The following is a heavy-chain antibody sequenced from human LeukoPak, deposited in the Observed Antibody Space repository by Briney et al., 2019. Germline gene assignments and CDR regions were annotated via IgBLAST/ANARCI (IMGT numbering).Heavy chain of an antibody. CDR2: ISGSGGST. CDR1: GFTFSSYA. J-gene: IGHJ3*02. Sequence: GRSLRLSCAASGFTFSSYAMSWVRQAPGEVLEWVSAISGSGGSTYYADSVKGRFTISRDNSKNTLYLQINSLRAEDTAVYYCAKSFGYYGSGSYPDAFDIWGQGTMVTVSS. D-gene: IGHD3-10*01. CDR3: AKSFGYYGSGSYPDAFDI. V-gene: IGHV3-23*01.